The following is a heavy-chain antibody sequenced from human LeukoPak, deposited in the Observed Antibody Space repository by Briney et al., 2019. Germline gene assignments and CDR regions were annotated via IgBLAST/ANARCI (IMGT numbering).Heavy chain of an antibody. CDR3: ARSLNYYSGNYQLYDY. D-gene: IGHD1-26*01. CDR2: ISGYNGNT. CDR1: GYTFTNYG. Sequence: PAASVKVSCKASGYTFTNYGISWVRQPPGQGLEWMGWISGYNGNTKYAQKFQGRVTMTTDTSTTTAYIELRRLRSDDTAVYYCARSLNYYSGNYQLYDYWGQGTLVTVSS. V-gene: IGHV1-18*01. J-gene: IGHJ4*02.